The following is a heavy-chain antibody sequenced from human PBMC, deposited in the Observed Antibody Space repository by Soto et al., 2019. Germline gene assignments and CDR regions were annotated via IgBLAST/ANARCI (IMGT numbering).Heavy chain of an antibody. CDR2: LSSGSRYV. D-gene: IGHD3-16*02. CDR3: VRGGSSRSY. Sequence: GGSLRLSCTASGFTFSNYIMTWVRQAPGKGLEWVSSLSSGSRYVYYADSVKGRFTISRDDAKSSAYLQMNSLRAEDAAVYYCVRGGSSRSYWGQGSRVTVSS. CDR1: GFTFSNYI. J-gene: IGHJ4*02. V-gene: IGHV3-21*01.